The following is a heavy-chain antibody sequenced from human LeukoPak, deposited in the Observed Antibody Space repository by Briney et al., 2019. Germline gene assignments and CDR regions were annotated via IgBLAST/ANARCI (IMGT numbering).Heavy chain of an antibody. V-gene: IGHV1-2*02. J-gene: IGHJ4*02. CDR1: GYTFTGYY. CDR2: INPNSGGT. Sequence: ASVKVSCKASGYTFTGYYMHWVRQAPGQGLEWMGWINPNSGGTNYAQKFQGRVTMTRDTSISTAHMELSRLRSDDTAVYYCASPIVGATNDKFYFDYWGQGTLVTVSS. CDR3: ASPIVGATNDKFYFDY. D-gene: IGHD1-26*01.